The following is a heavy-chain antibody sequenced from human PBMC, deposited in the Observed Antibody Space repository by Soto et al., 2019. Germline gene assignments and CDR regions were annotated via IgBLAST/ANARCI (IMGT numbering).Heavy chain of an antibody. CDR2: IIPIFGTA. CDR1: GGTFSSYA. CDR3: ARDREDAGTTKGLPCWFDP. Sequence: SVKVSCKASGGTFSSYAISWVRQAPRQGLEWMGGIIPIFGTANYAQKFQGRVTITADESTSTAYMELSSLRSEDTAVYYCARDREDAGTTKGLPCWFDPWGQGTLVTVSS. D-gene: IGHD1-1*01. J-gene: IGHJ5*02. V-gene: IGHV1-69*13.